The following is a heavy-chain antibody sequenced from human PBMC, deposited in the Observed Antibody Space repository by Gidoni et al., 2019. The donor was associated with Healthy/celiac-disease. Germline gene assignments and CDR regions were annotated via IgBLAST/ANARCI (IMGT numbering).Heavy chain of an antibody. CDR1: GCSILSSSYY. D-gene: IGHD2-8*01. CDR2: IYYSWRT. J-gene: IGHJ3*01. Sequence: QLPLQESGPGLVKPSETLSLTCTGSGCSILSSSYYWGWILQAPGQGLEWIGSIYYSWRTYYTPSTKRLVPIPVDTSKNQFSLKLSSVTAADTAVYYCARLPRDAGPLGSFDLWGQGTMVTVSS. V-gene: IGHV4-39*01. CDR3: ARLPRDAGPLGSFDL.